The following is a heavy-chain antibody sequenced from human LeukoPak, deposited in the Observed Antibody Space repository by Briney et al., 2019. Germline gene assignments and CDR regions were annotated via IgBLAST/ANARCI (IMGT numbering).Heavy chain of an antibody. J-gene: IGHJ3*02. CDR2: ISGSGGST. CDR1: GFTFSSYA. Sequence: GGSLRLSCAASGFTFSSYAMSWVRQAPGKGLEWVSAISGSGGSTYYADSVKGRFTISRDNSKNTLYLQMNSLRAEDTAVYYCAKLHSSGWSSIDAFDIWGQGTMVTVSS. V-gene: IGHV3-23*01. D-gene: IGHD6-19*01. CDR3: AKLHSSGWSSIDAFDI.